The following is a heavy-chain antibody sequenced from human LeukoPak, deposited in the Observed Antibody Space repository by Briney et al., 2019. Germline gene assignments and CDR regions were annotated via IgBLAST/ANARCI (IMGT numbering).Heavy chain of an antibody. D-gene: IGHD2-2*01. CDR1: GASISIYS. Sequence: SETLSLTCTVSGASISIYSWSWRRQPPGQGLEWSGYIYDSGSPNYNPSLKSRVSMSVDASRNQFSLKVNSVTVADTAVYYCAKSNRYCNSASCYEAFDIWGRGTMVTVSS. CDR3: AKSNRYCNSASCYEAFDI. J-gene: IGHJ3*02. V-gene: IGHV4-59*03. CDR2: IYDSGSP.